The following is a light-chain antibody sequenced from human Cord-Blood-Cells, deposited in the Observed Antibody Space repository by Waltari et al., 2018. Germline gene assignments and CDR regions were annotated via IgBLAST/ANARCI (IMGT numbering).Light chain of an antibody. Sequence: QSALTQPASVSGSPGQSITISCTGTSSDVWRYNLVSWYQQHPGNTPKHMIYEGSKRPSRVSNRFSGSKSVNPAALTISGLQAEGEADYYCCSYAGSSTVFGGWTKLTVL. J-gene: IGLJ3*02. V-gene: IGLV2-23*01. CDR2: EGS. CDR3: CSYAGSSTV. CDR1: SSDVWRYNL.